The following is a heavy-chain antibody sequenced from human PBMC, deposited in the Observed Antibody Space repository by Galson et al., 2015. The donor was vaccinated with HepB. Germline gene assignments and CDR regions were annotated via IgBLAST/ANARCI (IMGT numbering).Heavy chain of an antibody. CDR3: ARDRPSYNYFYGMDV. Sequence: SETLSLTCAVSGGSISSDDWWSWVRQPPGKGLEWIGEIYHSGSANYNPSLRSRVTISVDKSKNQISLKLSSVTAADTAVYYCARDRPSYNYFYGMDVWGQGTTVTVSS. CDR1: GGSISSDDW. CDR2: IYHSGSA. V-gene: IGHV4-4*02. J-gene: IGHJ6*02.